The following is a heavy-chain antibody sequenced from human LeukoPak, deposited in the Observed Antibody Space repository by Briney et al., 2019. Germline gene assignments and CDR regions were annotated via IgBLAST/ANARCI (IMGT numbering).Heavy chain of an antibody. CDR1: GFTFSSYS. J-gene: IGHJ3*01. V-gene: IGHV3-21*01. D-gene: IGHD1-1*01. Sequence: GGSLRLSCAASGFTFSSYSMNWVRQAPGKGLEWVSSISSSSSYIYYADSVKGRFTISRDNAKNSLYLQMKSLRAEDTAVYYCATFETGHSADAFGLWGRGTMVTVSS. CDR3: ATFETGHSADAFGL. CDR2: ISSSSSYI.